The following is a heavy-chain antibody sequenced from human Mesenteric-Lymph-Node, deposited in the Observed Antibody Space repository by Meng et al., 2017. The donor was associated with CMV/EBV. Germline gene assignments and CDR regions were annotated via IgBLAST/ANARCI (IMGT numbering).Heavy chain of an antibody. CDR2: ISGSGGST. V-gene: IGHV3-23*01. D-gene: IGHD1-26*01. J-gene: IGHJ4*02. Sequence: CGFTISGYALSWVRQAPGKGLEWVSAISGSGGSTYYADSVKGRFTISRDNSKNTLYLQMNSLRAEDTAVYYCATLGLEWEPQLDYWGQGTLVTVSS. CDR1: GFTISGYA. CDR3: ATLGLEWEPQLDY.